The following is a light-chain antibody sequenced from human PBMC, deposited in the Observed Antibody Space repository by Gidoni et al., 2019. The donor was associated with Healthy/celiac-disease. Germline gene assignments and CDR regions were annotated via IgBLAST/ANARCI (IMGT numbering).Light chain of an antibody. CDR2: DAS. CDR3: QQRSNWLFT. V-gene: IGKV3-11*01. Sequence: EIVLTQSPATLSLSPGERATLSCRDSQSVSSYLAWYQQKPGQAPRLLIYDASNRATGIPARFSGSGSGTDFTLTIISLEPEDFAVYYCQQRSNWLFTFGPGTKVDIK. CDR1: QSVSSY. J-gene: IGKJ3*01.